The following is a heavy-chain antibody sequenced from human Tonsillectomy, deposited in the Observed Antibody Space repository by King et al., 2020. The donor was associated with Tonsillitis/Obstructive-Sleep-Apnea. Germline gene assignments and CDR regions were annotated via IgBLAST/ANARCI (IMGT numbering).Heavy chain of an antibody. V-gene: IGHV1-2*06. J-gene: IGHJ2*01. CDR3: ARDLGCWRGGRCDTYWDFDL. Sequence: VQLVESGAEVKKPGASVKVSCKASGYTLTGYYLHWVRQAPGQGLEWMGRINPNSGGTNYARKFQGRVTMTLDTSITTGYMEMSRLTSDDTAIYYCARDLGCWRGGRCDTYWDFDLWGRGTRVTVSS. CDR2: INPNSGGT. D-gene: IGHD2-15*01. CDR1: GYTLTGYY.